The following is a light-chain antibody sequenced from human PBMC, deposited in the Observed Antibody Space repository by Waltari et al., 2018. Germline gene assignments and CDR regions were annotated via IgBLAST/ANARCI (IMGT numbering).Light chain of an antibody. CDR1: QSIMYSSNNKNF. CDR3: QQYFITPFT. V-gene: IGKV4-1*01. CDR2: WAS. J-gene: IGKJ3*01. Sequence: DIVMSQSPDSLAVSLRERAPLHFTSSQSIMYSSNNKNFLAWYQQKPGQSPKLLIYWASTRQSGVPDRFTGSWSGTDFTLTITSVQPEDVAIYYCQQYFITPFTFGPGTKVEIK.